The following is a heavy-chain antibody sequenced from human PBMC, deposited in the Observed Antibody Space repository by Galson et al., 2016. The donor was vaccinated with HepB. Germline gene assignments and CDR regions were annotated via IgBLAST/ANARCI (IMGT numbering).Heavy chain of an antibody. CDR2: ITGSGAIT. CDR1: GFSFSTSG. V-gene: IGHV3-23*01. CDR3: GKHGGFEY. J-gene: IGHJ4*02. Sequence: SLRLSCAASGFSFSTSGMSWVRQTPGRGLEWVSGITGSGAITHYADSVKGRFTISRDNSKNTLFLYMDSLRVGDTAVYFCGKHGGFEYWGQGALVTVSS. D-gene: IGHD3-16*01.